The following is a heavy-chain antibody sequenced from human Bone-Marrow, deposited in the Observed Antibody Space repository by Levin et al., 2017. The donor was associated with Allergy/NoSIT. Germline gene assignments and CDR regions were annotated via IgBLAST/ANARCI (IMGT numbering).Heavy chain of an antibody. CDR2: IWYDGSNK. D-gene: IGHD6-6*01. CDR3: ARGGGSAARQAFDY. Sequence: GGSLRLSCAASGFTFSSYGMHWVRQAPGKGLEWVAVIWYDGSNKYYADSVKGRFTISRDNSKNTLYLQMNSLRAEDTAVYYCARGGGSAARQAFDYWGQGTLVTVSS. J-gene: IGHJ4*02. V-gene: IGHV3-33*01. CDR1: GFTFSSYG.